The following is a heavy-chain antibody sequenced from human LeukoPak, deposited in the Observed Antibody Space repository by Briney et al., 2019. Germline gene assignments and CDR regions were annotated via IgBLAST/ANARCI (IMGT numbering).Heavy chain of an antibody. CDR2: ISYDGSNK. CDR1: GFTLSSYA. V-gene: IGHV3-30-3*02. J-gene: IGHJ4*02. CDR3: VKIVMAGGYFDY. Sequence: PGRSLRLSCAASGFTLSSYAMHWVRQAPGKGLEWVAVISYDGSNKYYADSVKGRFTISRDNSKNTLYFQMSSLRPEDTAVYYCVKIVMAGGYFDYWGQGTLVTVSS. D-gene: IGHD3-16*01.